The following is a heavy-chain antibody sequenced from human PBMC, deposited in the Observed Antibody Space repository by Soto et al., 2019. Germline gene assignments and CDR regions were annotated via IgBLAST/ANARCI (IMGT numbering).Heavy chain of an antibody. D-gene: IGHD6-13*01. CDR2: ISWNSGSI. CDR1: VFTFDDYA. V-gene: IGHV3-9*01. J-gene: IGHJ4*02. Sequence: GGSLRLSCAASVFTFDDYAMHLVRQAPGKGLEWVSGISWNSGSIGYADSVKGRFTISRDNAKNSLYLQMNSLRAEDTALYYCAKGDSSSWYDGNFDYWGQGTPVTVSS. CDR3: AKGDSSSWYDGNFDY.